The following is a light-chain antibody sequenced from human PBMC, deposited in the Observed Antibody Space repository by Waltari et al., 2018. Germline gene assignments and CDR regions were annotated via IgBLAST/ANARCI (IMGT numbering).Light chain of an antibody. V-gene: IGLV2-18*02. Sequence: QSALTQPPSVSGSPGQSVTIPCTGTSSDVGSYNRFSWYQQPPGTAPKRMIYEVSNRPSGVPDRFSGSKSGNTASLTISGLQAEDEADYYCSSYTSSSTVVFGGGTKLTVL. CDR2: EVS. CDR1: SSDVGSYNR. CDR3: SSYTSSSTVV. J-gene: IGLJ2*01.